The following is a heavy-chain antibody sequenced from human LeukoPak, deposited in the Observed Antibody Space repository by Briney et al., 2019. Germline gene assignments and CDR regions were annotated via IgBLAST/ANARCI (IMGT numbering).Heavy chain of an antibody. CDR3: WKKWPGDYNCVMDV. CDR1: GFTYSIFG. D-gene: IGHD5-12*01. Sequence: GGSLRLSCVASGFTYSIFGMHWVRQAPGKGLEWVAVMSYDGSKKHYGDSVQGRFTISRDNSKNTLYLQMKSLRAEDTAVYYCWKKWPGDYNCVMDVWGQGTTVTVSS. J-gene: IGHJ6*02. V-gene: IGHV3-30*18. CDR2: MSYDGSKK.